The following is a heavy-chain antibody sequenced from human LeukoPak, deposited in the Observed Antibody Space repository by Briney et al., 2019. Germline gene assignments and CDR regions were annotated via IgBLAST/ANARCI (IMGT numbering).Heavy chain of an antibody. CDR1: GFNFGNAA. CDR2: ISYDGSNE. CDR3: ARGDSFYYDSSDLPHAFDI. V-gene: IGHV3-30*04. D-gene: IGHD3-22*01. Sequence: GGSLRLSCAASGFNFGNAAMHWVRKAPGKGPDWVALISYDGSNEYYADSVKGRFTISRDNSKTTLFLQMNSLRLEDTAVYYCARGDSFYYDSSDLPHAFDIWGQGTMVTVSS. J-gene: IGHJ3*02.